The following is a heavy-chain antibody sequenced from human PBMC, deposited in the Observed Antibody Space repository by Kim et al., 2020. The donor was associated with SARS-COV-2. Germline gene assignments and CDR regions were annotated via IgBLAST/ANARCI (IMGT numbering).Heavy chain of an antibody. CDR3: ARGGRSSPSTDY. Sequence: GGSLRLSCAASGFTFSNYGVSWVRQAPGKGLEWVSVVSGNGGSTFYADSVKGRFTISRDNFKNTVYLQMNSLRGEATAVYYCARGGRSSPSTDYWGQATL. J-gene: IGHJ4*02. D-gene: IGHD6-6*01. CDR1: GFTFSNYG. CDR2: VSGNGGST. V-gene: IGHV3-23*01.